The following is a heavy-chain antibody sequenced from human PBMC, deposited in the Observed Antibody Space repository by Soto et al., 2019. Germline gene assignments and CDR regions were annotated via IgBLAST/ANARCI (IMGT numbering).Heavy chain of an antibody. CDR3: ASAVQLWGDV. CDR2: INAGNGNT. V-gene: IGHV1-3*05. CDR1: GYTFINYA. J-gene: IGHJ6*02. D-gene: IGHD5-18*01. Sequence: QVQVVQSGAEEKKPGASVKVSCKASGYTFINYAMYWVRQAPGQRLEWMGWINAGNGNTKYSQKFQGRATITRDTSASTAYMELSSLRSEDTAVYYCASAVQLWGDVLGHGTTVTVSS.